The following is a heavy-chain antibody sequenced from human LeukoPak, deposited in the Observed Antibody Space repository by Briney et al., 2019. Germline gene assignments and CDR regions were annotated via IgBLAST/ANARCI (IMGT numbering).Heavy chain of an antibody. CDR1: GYTFSGYY. V-gene: IGHV1-2*02. Sequence: ASVNVSFKASGYTFSGYYMHWVRQAPGQGHEWMGWISPKSGDTNYAQNFQGRVTMTRDTSISTAYMELSRLTSDDTAGYYCARGRDKTTSPAIDYWGQGTLVTVSS. J-gene: IGHJ4*02. D-gene: IGHD2-2*01. CDR2: ISPKSGDT. CDR3: ARGRDKTTSPAIDY.